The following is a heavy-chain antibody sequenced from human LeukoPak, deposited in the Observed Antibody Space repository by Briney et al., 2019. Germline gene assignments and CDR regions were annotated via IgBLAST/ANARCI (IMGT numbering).Heavy chain of an antibody. CDR3: ARGRSGSYLDY. CDR1: GGSFSGYY. V-gene: IGHV4-34*01. D-gene: IGHD1-26*01. Sequence: MASETLSLTCAVYGGSFSGYYWSWIRQPPGKGLEWIGEINHSGSTNYNPSLKSRVTISVDTSKNQFSLKLSSVTAADTAVYYCARGRSGSYLDYWGQGTLVTVSS. CDR2: INHSGST. J-gene: IGHJ4*02.